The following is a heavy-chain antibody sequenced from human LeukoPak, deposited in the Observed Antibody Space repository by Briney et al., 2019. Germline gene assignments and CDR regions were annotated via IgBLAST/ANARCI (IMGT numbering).Heavy chain of an antibody. CDR3: AKADVVAVAGTAHFDY. D-gene: IGHD6-19*01. CDR2: ISGSGGRT. Sequence: PGGSLRLSCAASGFTFSSYAMSWVRQAPGKGLEWVSAISGSGGRTYYADSVKGRFTISRDNSKNTLYLQMNSLRAEDTAVYYCAKADVVAVAGTAHFDYWGQGTLVTVSS. J-gene: IGHJ4*02. CDR1: GFTFSSYA. V-gene: IGHV3-23*01.